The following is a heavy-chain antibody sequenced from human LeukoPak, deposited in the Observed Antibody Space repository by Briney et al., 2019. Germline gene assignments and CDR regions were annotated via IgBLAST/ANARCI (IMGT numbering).Heavy chain of an antibody. CDR2: TYYSGST. D-gene: IGHD2-21*01. CDR3: ARVLVVIAIRWFDP. Sequence: PSETLSLTCTVSGGSISSSSYYWGWIRQPPGKGLEWIGSTYYSGSTYYNPSLKSRVTISVDTSKNQFSLKLSSVTAADTAVYYCARVLVVIAIRWFDPWGQGTLVTVSS. V-gene: IGHV4-39*01. CDR1: GGSISSSSYY. J-gene: IGHJ5*02.